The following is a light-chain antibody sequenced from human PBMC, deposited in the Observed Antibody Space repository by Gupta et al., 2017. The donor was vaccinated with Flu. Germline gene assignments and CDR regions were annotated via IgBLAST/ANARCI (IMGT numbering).Light chain of an antibody. CDR1: TSDVGGYNY. J-gene: IGLJ3*02. CDR3: CSYAGNYIWV. V-gene: IGLV2-11*01. Sequence: TSDVGGYNYVSWYQHHPGKAPKLMLHDVTNRPAGVPDRFSGSKSGNTASLTISGLQAEDEAEYYCCSYAGNYIWVFGGGTKLTVL. CDR2: DVT.